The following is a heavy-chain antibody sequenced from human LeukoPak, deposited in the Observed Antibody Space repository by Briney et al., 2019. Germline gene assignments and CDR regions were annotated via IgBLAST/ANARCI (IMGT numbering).Heavy chain of an antibody. D-gene: IGHD2-2*02. CDR3: ARAEYLDY. J-gene: IGHJ4*02. Sequence: PGRSLRLSCAASGSTFSSYAMHWVRQAPGKGLEWVAVISYDGSNKYYADSVKGRFTISRDNSKNTLYLQMNSLRAEDTAVYYCARAEYLDYWGQGTLVTVSS. V-gene: IGHV3-30-3*01. CDR2: ISYDGSNK. CDR1: GSTFSSYA.